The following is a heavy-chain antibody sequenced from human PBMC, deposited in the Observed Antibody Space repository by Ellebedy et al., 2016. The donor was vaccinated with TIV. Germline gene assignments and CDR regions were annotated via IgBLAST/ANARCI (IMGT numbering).Heavy chain of an antibody. D-gene: IGHD3-22*01. J-gene: IGHJ4*02. Sequence: SETLSLTCAVYGGAFSGYYWSWIRQPPGKGLEWIGYIYYTGTIHYNPSLKSRIFISVDTSKNQFSLKLSSVTAADTAVYYCARRQYYYDADGPVFDFWGQGILVTVSS. CDR3: ARRQYYYDADGPVFDF. V-gene: IGHV4-30-4*01. CDR2: IYYTGTI. CDR1: GGAFSGYY.